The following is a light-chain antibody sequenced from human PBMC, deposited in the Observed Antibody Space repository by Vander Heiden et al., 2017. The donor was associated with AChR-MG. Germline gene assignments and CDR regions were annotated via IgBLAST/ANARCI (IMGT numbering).Light chain of an antibody. CDR2: DTF. CDR3: QQRGVWPPT. V-gene: IGKV3-11*01. CDR1: ESVTNY. Sequence: EIVLTQSPATLSLSPGDSATLSCRASESVTNYLVWYQQKPGQAPRLLIYDTFNRASGIPARFSGSGSETDFTLTISSLEPEDFAVYFCQQRGVWPPTFGQRTKVELK. J-gene: IGKJ1*01.